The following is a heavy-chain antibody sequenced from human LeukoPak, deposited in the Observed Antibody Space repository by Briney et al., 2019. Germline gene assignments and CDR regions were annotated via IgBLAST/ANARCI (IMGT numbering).Heavy chain of an antibody. CDR3: ARDDYDSSTPYYFDY. CDR1: GFTFSTYE. V-gene: IGHV3-48*03. CDR2: IHNSGSTI. D-gene: IGHD3-22*01. J-gene: IGHJ4*02. Sequence: GSLRLSCAASGFTFSTYEMNWVRQAPGKGLEWVSYIHNSGSTIYYADSVKGRFTISRDNVKNSLYLQMNNLRADDTAVYYCARDDYDSSTPYYFDYWGQGILVTVSS.